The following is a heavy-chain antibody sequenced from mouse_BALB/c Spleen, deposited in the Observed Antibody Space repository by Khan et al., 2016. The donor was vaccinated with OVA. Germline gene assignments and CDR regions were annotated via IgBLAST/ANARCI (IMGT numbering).Heavy chain of an antibody. Sequence: EVRLQESGPSLVKPSQTLSLTCSVTGDSITSGYWCWIRKFPGNKLEYMGYILYSGSTYYNPSLNSRISITRHTSQTQYYLQLNSVTTEDTATYYCARSTYRYAFAYWGQGTLVTVSA. D-gene: IGHD2-14*01. J-gene: IGHJ3*01. CDR3: ARSTYRYAFAY. CDR2: ILYSGST. CDR1: GDSITSGY. V-gene: IGHV3-8*02.